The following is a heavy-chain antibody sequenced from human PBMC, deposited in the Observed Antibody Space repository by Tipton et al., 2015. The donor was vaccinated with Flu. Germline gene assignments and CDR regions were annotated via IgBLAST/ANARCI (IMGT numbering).Heavy chain of an antibody. D-gene: IGHD3-22*01. Sequence: TLSLTCTVSGGSISSYYWSWIRQPPGKGLEWIGYIYYSGSTNYNPSLKSRVTISVDTSKNQFSLKLSSVTAADTAVYYCARSSGYFRLDYWGQGTLVTVSS. CDR3: ARSSGYFRLDY. V-gene: IGHV4-59*01. J-gene: IGHJ4*02. CDR1: GGSISSYY. CDR2: IYYSGST.